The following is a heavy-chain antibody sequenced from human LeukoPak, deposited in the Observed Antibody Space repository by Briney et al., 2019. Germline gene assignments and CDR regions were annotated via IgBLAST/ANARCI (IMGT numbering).Heavy chain of an antibody. D-gene: IGHD6-13*01. CDR3: AKVYVAAAGQGGGDY. J-gene: IGHJ4*02. CDR2: ISYDGSNE. V-gene: IGHV3-30*04. Sequence: GGSLRLSCAASGFTFSSYVMHWVRQAPGKGLEWAAIISYDGSNEYYADSVKGRFTISRDNSKNTLYLQMNSLRAADTAVYYCAKVYVAAAGQGGGDYWGQGTLVTVSS. CDR1: GFTFSSYV.